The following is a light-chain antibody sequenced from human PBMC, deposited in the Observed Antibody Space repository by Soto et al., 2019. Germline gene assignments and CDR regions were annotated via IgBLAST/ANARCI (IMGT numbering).Light chain of an antibody. CDR1: PSVSSS. CDR3: QQRYSWLRV. Sequence: FVVTQSPATLSLSPGERATLSCRASPSVSSSLAWYQHKPGQSPRLVIYSGYKRATGIPARFSGSGSGTDFTLTISGLEVDDFAIYYCQQRYSWLRVFGQGTKVEVK. V-gene: IGKV3-11*01. CDR2: SGY. J-gene: IGKJ1*01.